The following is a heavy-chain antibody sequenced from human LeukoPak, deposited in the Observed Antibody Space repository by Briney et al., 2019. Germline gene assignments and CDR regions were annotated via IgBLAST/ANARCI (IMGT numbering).Heavy chain of an antibody. CDR1: GFTFSSYA. CDR2: ISGSGGST. Sequence: PGGSLRLSCAASGFTFSSYAMSWVRQAPGKGLEWVSAISGSGGSTYYADSVKGRFTISRDNSKNTLYLQMNSLRAEDTAVYYCAKALYGYVWGDAKSGNYYYGMDVWGQGTTVTVSS. CDR3: AKALYGYVWGDAKSGNYYYGMDV. D-gene: IGHD3-16*01. J-gene: IGHJ6*02. V-gene: IGHV3-23*01.